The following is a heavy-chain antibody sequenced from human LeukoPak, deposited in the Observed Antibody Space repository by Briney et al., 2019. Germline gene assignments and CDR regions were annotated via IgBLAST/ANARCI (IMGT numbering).Heavy chain of an antibody. D-gene: IGHD2-15*01. V-gene: IGHV3-30*04. J-gene: IGHJ4*02. CDR3: ARVSSGGTGGSCYKPNDN. CDR1: GFTFSSYA. CDR2: ISYDGSNK. Sequence: PGGSLRLSCAASGFTFSSYAMHWVRQAPGKGLEWVAVISYDGSNKYYADSVKGRFTISRDNSKNTLYLQMNSLRAEDTAVYYCARVSSGGTGGSCYKPNDNWGQGTLVTVSS.